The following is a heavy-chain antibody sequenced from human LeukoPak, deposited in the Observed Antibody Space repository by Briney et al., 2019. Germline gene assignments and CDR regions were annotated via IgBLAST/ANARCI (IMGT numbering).Heavy chain of an antibody. D-gene: IGHD3-3*01. V-gene: IGHV4-30-2*01. CDR3: ARGSEWYGMDV. CDR2: IYHSGST. Sequence: SETLSLTCAVSGGSISSGGYSWSWIRQPPGKGLEWIGYIYHSGSTYYNPSLKSRVTISVDRSKNQFSLKLSSVTAADTAVYYCARGSEWYGMDVWGQGTTVTVSS. J-gene: IGHJ6*02. CDR1: GGSISSGGYS.